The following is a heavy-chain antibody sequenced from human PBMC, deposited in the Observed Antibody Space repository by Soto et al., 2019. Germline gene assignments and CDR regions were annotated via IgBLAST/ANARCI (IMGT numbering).Heavy chain of an antibody. CDR1: GGSFSGYY. J-gene: IGHJ4*02. V-gene: IGHV4-34*01. D-gene: IGHD2-2*01. CDR2: INHSGST. Sequence: SETLSLTCAVYGGSFSGYYWSWIRQPPGKGLEWIGEINHSGSTNYNPSLKSRVTISVDTSKNQFSLKLSSVTAADTAVYYCARGMARSSTSFDYWGQGTLVTVSS. CDR3: ARGMARSSTSFDY.